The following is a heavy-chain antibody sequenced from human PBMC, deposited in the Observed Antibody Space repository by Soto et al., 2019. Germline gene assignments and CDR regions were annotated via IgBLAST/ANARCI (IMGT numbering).Heavy chain of an antibody. CDR1: GFSLGTNGMC. CDR2: IDWDGAK. V-gene: IGHV2-70*11. J-gene: IGHJ4*02. D-gene: IGHD4-4*01. CDR3: ARSFNHGSTNYVAHNFDF. Sequence: GSGPTLVNPTETLKLTCTFTGFSLGTNGMCVTWIRQSPGRALEWLGRIDWDGAKYYSTFLETRLAISRDTSGNKVLLTVANMEPADTGTYYCARSFNHGSTNYVAHNFDFWGQGAPVTVSS.